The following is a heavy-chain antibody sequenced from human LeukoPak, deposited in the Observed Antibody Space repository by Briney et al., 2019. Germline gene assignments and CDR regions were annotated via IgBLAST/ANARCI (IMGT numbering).Heavy chain of an antibody. Sequence: GGSLRLSCAASGFTVSGNYMNWVRQTPGKGLEWVANIRQDGDTKYYVDSVKGRFTISRDNAMNSLYLQMNSLRAEDTAIYYCARSLPYGTTWYGRSDFWGQGTLVTVSS. CDR2: IRQDGDTK. D-gene: IGHD6-13*01. V-gene: IGHV3-7*03. CDR1: GFTVSGNY. J-gene: IGHJ4*02. CDR3: ARSLPYGTTWYGRSDF.